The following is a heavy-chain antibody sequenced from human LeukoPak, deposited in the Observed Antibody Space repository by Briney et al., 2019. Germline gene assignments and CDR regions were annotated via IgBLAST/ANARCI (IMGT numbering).Heavy chain of an antibody. CDR1: GFTFSSYS. V-gene: IGHV3-21*01. CDR3: TRDWPTSPRPTDYYGMDV. CDR2: ISSSSSYI. Sequence: PGGSLRLSCAASGFTFSSYSMNWVRQAPGKGLEWVSSISSSSSYIYYADSVKGRFTISRDNSKNTLYLQMNSLRAEDTAVYYCTRDWPTSPRPTDYYGMDVWGQGTTVTVSS. J-gene: IGHJ6*02.